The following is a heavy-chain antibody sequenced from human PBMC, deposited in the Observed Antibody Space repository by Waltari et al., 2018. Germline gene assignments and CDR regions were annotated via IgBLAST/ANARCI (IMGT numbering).Heavy chain of an antibody. CDR3: VRHWKRNGYRFDP. V-gene: IGHV4-39*01. D-gene: IGHD5-12*01. Sequence: QLQLQESGPTLVKPSETLSLTCTVSGGSISRSSYYWGWIRQSPGKGLEWIGSIYYSGTTYYNPTLESLVTRSGDTSKNQFSLKLSSVTAADTAVYYCVRHWKRNGYRFDPWGQGTLVTVSS. J-gene: IGHJ5*02. CDR2: IYYSGTT. CDR1: GGSISRSSYY.